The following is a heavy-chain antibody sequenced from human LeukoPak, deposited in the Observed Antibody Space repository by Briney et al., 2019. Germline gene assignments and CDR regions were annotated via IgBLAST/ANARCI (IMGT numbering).Heavy chain of an antibody. CDR2: ISRSGVAT. J-gene: IGHJ4*02. Sequence: GGSLRLSCAASGFTFTSFAMGWVRQAPGKGLEWVSTISRSGVATYYGNSVKGRFTISRDNSKNTVYLQMNSLRAEDTAIYYCAKHVHDGSAAYFEVQLGSWGQGPLVTVSS. V-gene: IGHV3-23*01. CDR3: AKHVHDGSAAYFEVQLGS. CDR1: GFTFTSFA. D-gene: IGHD3-22*01.